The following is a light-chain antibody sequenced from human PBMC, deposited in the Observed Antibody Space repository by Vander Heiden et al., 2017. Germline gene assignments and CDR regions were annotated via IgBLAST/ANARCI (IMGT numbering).Light chain of an antibody. J-gene: IGKJ4*01. V-gene: IGKV3-20*01. CDR1: QSVSSGY. Sequence: EIVLTQSPGTLSLSPGERATPSCMASQSVSSGYLAWHQQRPGQPPRLLSYGASSRATSIPDRLSGSGSGTDFTLTISRLEPEDFAVYYCQYYPSFLTFGGGTKVEIK. CDR2: GAS. CDR3: QYYPSFLT.